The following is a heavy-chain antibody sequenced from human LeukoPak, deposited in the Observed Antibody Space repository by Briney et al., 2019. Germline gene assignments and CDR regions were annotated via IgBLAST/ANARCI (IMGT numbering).Heavy chain of an antibody. CDR3: ASRVAGTSMDV. D-gene: IGHD6-19*01. CDR1: GGSVSSGSYY. J-gene: IGHJ6*02. CDR2: IYHSGST. Sequence: SETLSLTCTVSGGSVSSGSYYWRWIRQPPGKGLEWIGNIYHSGSTRYSPSLTSRVTISIDTSKNQFSLKLSSVTAADTAVYYCASRVAGTSMDVWGQGPTVPVSS. V-gene: IGHV4-61*01.